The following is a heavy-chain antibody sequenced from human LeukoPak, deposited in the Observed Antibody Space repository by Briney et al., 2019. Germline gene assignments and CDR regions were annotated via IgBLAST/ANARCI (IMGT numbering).Heavy chain of an antibody. CDR2: ITGSGAGT. CDR1: NFAFSSYA. CDR3: TKDPNGDYVGAFDF. D-gene: IGHD4-17*01. J-gene: IGHJ3*01. V-gene: IGHV3-23*01. Sequence: PGGSLRLSCAASNFAFSSYAMTWVRQAPGKGLEWVSSITGSGAGTSYADSVKGRFTISRDNSKSTLFLQMNSLRAEDTAIYYCTKDPNGDYVGAFDFWGQGTMVTVSS.